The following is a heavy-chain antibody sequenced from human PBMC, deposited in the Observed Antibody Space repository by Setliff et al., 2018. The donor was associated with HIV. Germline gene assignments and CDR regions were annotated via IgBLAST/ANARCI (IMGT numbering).Heavy chain of an antibody. V-gene: IGHV4-59*12. J-gene: IGHJ6*03. D-gene: IGHD3-16*01. CDR1: GDSIRNDY. CDR3: ARVPWGGRGEYYYYYMDV. CDR2: ISYTGGT. Sequence: PSETLSLTCTVSGDSIRNDYWTWIRQSPEKGLEWIAYISYTGGTNYNPSLKSRVTISVDTSKNQFSLKLDSVTAADTAVYYCARVPWGGRGEYYYYYMDVWGKGTTVTVSS.